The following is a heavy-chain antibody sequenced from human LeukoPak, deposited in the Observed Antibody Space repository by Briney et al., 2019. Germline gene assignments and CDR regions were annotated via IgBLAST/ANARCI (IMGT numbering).Heavy chain of an antibody. V-gene: IGHV1-18*01. Sequence: ASVKLSCKASGYTFTAYGINWVRQAPGQGLEWMGWISGYNGNTHYAQKLQGRVSMTTDTSASTAYMELRSLRSDDTAVYYCARSPRDIVVAPTDDAFDIWAKRQWSPSLQ. CDR1: GYTFTAYG. CDR2: ISGYNGNT. CDR3: ARSPRDIVVAPTDDAFDI. J-gene: IGHJ3*02. D-gene: IGHD2-21*01.